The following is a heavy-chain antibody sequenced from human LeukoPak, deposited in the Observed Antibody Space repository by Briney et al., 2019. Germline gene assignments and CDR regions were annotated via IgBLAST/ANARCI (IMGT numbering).Heavy chain of an antibody. CDR3: ARPSGSSWYPAFDM. Sequence: GGSLRLSCAASGFTFSSYWMSWVRQAPGKGLEWVSYISRSSDTTWYTDSVKGRFTISRDNAKNSLFLQMNSLRAEDTAVYYCARPSGSSWYPAFDMWGQGKMVTVSS. D-gene: IGHD6-13*01. V-gene: IGHV3-48*04. CDR2: ISRSSDTT. CDR1: GFTFSSYW. J-gene: IGHJ3*02.